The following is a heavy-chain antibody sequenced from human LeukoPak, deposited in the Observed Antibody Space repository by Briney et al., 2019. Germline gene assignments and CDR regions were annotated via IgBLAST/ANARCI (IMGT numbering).Heavy chain of an antibody. J-gene: IGHJ4*02. CDR1: GYTFTSYY. CDR2: INPSGGST. CDR3: ARGRGYYDSSGYPFYFDY. Sequence: GASVKVSCKASGYTFTSYYMHWVRQAPGQGLEWMGIINPSGGSTSYAQKFQGRVTMTRDMSTSTVYMELSSLRSEDTAVYYCARGRGYYDSSGYPFYFDYWGQGTLVTVSS. V-gene: IGHV1-46*01. D-gene: IGHD3-22*01.